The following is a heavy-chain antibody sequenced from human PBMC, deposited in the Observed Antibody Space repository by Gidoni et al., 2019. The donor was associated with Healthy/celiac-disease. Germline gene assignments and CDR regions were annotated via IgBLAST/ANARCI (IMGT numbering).Heavy chain of an antibody. CDR1: GFTFSRYG. CDR3: AREGLELRSGYYYYYMDV. J-gene: IGHJ6*03. CDR2: IWYDGSNK. D-gene: IGHD1-7*01. Sequence: QVQLVESGGGVVKPGRSLRLSCAASGFTFSRYGMHWVRQAPGKGLEGVAVIWYDGSNKYYADSVKGRVTISRDNSKNTLYLQMNSLRAEDTAVYYCAREGLELRSGYYYYYMDVWGKGTTVTVSS. V-gene: IGHV3-33*08.